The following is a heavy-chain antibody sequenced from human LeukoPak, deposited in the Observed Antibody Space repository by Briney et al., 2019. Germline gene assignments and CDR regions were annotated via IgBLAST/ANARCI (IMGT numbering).Heavy chain of an antibody. D-gene: IGHD2-8*01. CDR2: INSDGSGT. CDR1: GFTFSSNW. J-gene: IGHJ3*02. CDR3: ARDRLTNDAFDI. V-gene: IGHV3-74*01. Sequence: GGSLRLSCAASGFTFSSNWMHWVRQAPGKGLVWVSGINSDGSGTSDADFVKGRFTISRDNSKNTLYLQMNSLRAEDTAMYYCARDRLTNDAFDIWGQGTMVTVSS.